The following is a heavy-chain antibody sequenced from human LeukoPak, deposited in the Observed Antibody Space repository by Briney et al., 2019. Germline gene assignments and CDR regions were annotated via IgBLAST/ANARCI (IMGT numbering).Heavy chain of an antibody. D-gene: IGHD3-10*01. CDR1: GGSISSGGYS. J-gene: IGHJ5*02. CDR2: IYHSGST. Sequence: SETLSLTCAVSGGSISSGGYSWSWIRQPPGKGLEWIGYIYHSGSTYYNPSLKSRVTISVDRSKNQCSLKLSSVTAADTAVYYCARGDPRWFGSYDTWGQGPLVTVSS. V-gene: IGHV4-30-2*01. CDR3: ARGDPRWFGSYDT.